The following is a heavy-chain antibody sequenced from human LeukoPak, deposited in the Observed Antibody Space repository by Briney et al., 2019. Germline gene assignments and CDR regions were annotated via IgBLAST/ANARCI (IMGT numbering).Heavy chain of an antibody. V-gene: IGHV3-48*01. CDR1: GFTFRSYS. CDR2: ISSGSNTM. D-gene: IGHD3-22*01. Sequence: PGGSLRLSCAAFGFTFRSYSMSWVRQAPGKGLEWVSYISSGSNTMFYADSMKGRFTISRDNAKNSLFLQMNMLRAEDTSVYYCARDLHFDYESSHAFDIWGQGTMVTVSS. CDR3: ARDLHFDYESSHAFDI. J-gene: IGHJ3*02.